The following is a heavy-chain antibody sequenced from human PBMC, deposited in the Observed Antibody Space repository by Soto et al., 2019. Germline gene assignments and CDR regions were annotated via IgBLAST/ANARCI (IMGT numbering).Heavy chain of an antibody. V-gene: IGHV4-30-4*01. CDR3: ARAAKRYYDFWSGSFHFDY. D-gene: IGHD3-3*01. Sequence: QVQLQESGPGLVKPSQTLSLTCTVSGGSISSGDYYWSWIRQPPGKGLEWIGYIYYSGSTYYNPSLISRVTISVDTSKNQFSLKLSSVTAADTAVYYCARAAKRYYDFWSGSFHFDYWGQGTLVTVSA. J-gene: IGHJ4*02. CDR2: IYYSGST. CDR1: GGSISSGDYY.